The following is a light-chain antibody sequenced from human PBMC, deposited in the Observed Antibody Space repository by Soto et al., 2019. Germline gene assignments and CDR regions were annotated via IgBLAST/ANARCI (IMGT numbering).Light chain of an antibody. Sequence: IQMTQSPFSVSASVVGRVTITGQASQNINNYLNWYQQKPGRAPKLLIYDASNLEAGVPSRFRGSGSGTDFTFTISRLQPEDIATYYCKQYENLPNFGQGTRLEIK. J-gene: IGKJ5*01. CDR3: KQYENLPN. CDR2: DAS. CDR1: QNINNY. V-gene: IGKV1-33*01.